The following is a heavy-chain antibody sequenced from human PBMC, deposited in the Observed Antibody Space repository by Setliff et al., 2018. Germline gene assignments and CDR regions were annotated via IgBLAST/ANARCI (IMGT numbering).Heavy chain of an antibody. D-gene: IGHD1-26*01. V-gene: IGHV3-74*01. Sequence: PGGSLRLSCVTSGFTFSTYWMHWVRQAPGKGLEWVSLISWDGGSTYYADSVKGRFTISRDNARNTLYLQMNSLTAEDTAVYYCARVGSKPQLGWFDPWGQGTLVTVSS. J-gene: IGHJ5*02. CDR1: GFTFSTYW. CDR3: ARVGSKPQLGWFDP. CDR2: ISWDGGST.